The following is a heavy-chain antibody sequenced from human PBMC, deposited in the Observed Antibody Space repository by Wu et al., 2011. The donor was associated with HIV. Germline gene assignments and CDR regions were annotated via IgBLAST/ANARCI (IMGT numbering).Heavy chain of an antibody. CDR1: GYTFTSYY. J-gene: IGHJ6*02. Sequence: QVQLVQSGAEVKKPGASVKVSCKASGYTFTSYYMHWVRQAPGQGLEWMGIINPSGGSTIYAQKFQGRITMTRDTSTNTVYMDLSSLTSEDTAVYYCARGGVGGWSSHYYYGLDVWGQGTTVTVSS. V-gene: IGHV1-46*01. D-gene: IGHD3-16*01. CDR3: ARGGVGGWSSHYYYGLDV. CDR2: INPSGGST.